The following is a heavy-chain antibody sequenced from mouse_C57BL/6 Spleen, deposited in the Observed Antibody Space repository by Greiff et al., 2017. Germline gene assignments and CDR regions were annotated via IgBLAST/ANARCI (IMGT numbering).Heavy chain of an antibody. J-gene: IGHJ2*01. CDR3: ARQVPYLYYFDY. V-gene: IGHV5-9*01. D-gene: IGHD2-10*01. CDR1: GFTFSSYT. CDR2: ISGGGGNT. Sequence: DVQLVESGGGLVKPGGSLKLSCAASGFTFSSYTMSWVRQTPEKRLEWVATISGGGGNTYYPDSVKGRFTIARDNAKNTLYLQMSSLRSEDTALYYCARQVPYLYYFDYWGQGTTLTVSS.